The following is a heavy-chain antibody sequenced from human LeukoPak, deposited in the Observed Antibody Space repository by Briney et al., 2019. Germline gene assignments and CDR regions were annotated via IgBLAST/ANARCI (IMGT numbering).Heavy chain of an antibody. CDR1: GYTFTGYY. CDR2: INPNSGGT. V-gene: IGHV1-2*02. J-gene: IGHJ6*03. CDR3: ARCDYGDAPYYYYYYMDV. Sequence: ASVKVSCKASGYTFTGYYMHWVRQAPGQGLEWMGWINPNSGGTNYAQKFQGRVTMTRDTSISTAYMELSRLRSDDTAVYYCARCDYGDAPYYYYYYMDVWGKGTTVTISS. D-gene: IGHD4-17*01.